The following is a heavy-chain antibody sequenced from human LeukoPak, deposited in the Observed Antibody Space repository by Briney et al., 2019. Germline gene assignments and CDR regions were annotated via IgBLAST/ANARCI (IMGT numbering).Heavy chain of an antibody. J-gene: IGHJ4*02. Sequence: SETLSLTCTVSGDSISDYYWNWIRQPAGKGLEWIGRIYTRGGTTYNPSLNSRASMSLDTSKTQFSLRLTPVTAADTAVYFCARDSIGISAPGADWGQGILVAVSS. CDR2: IYTRGGT. CDR3: ARDSIGISAPGAD. D-gene: IGHD6-13*01. V-gene: IGHV4-4*07. CDR1: GDSISDYY.